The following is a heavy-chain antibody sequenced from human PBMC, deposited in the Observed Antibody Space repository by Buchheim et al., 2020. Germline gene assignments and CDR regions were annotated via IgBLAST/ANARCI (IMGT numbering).Heavy chain of an antibody. J-gene: IGHJ2*01. Sequence: QVQLQESGPGLVKPSQTLSLTCTVSGGSISSGGYYWSWIRQHPGKGLEWIGEIYHSGSTNYNPSLKSRVTISVDKSKNQFSLKLSSVTAADTAVYYCARAQVAQQLPPFDLWGRGTL. D-gene: IGHD6-13*01. CDR3: ARAQVAQQLPPFDL. V-gene: IGHV4-31*03. CDR2: IYHSGST. CDR1: GGSISSGGYY.